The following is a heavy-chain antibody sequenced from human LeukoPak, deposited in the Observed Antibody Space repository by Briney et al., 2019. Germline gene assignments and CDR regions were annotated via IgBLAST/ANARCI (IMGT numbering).Heavy chain of an antibody. CDR2: IYYSGST. J-gene: IGHJ5*02. D-gene: IGHD1-26*01. CDR3: ARVSLFMGVGNWFDP. V-gene: IGHV4-39*07. Sequence: SETLSLTCTVSGASISSSSYYWGWIRQPPGKGLEWIGSIYYSGSTYYNPSLKSRVTISEDTPKNQFSLKLSSVTAADTAVYYCARVSLFMGVGNWFDPWGQGTLVTVSS. CDR1: GASISSSSYY.